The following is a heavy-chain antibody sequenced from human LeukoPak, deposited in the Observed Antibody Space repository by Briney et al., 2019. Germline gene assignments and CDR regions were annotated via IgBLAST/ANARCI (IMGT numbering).Heavy chain of an antibody. CDR2: INSDGSIT. D-gene: IGHD1-1*01. CDR3: ARDYNWNPPDY. CDR1: GFTFSPYW. V-gene: IGHV3-74*01. J-gene: IGHJ4*02. Sequence: RAGGSLRLSCAASGFTFSPYWMHWVRHAPGKGLVWVSRINSDGSITSYADSVKGRFTISRDNAKNTLYLQMNSLRVEDTAVYYCARDYNWNPPDYWGQGTLVTVSS.